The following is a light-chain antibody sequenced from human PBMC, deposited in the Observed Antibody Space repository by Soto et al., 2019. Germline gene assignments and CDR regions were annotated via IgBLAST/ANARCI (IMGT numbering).Light chain of an antibody. Sequence: QSALTQPPSASGSPGQSVTISCTGSSSDIGGYNYVSWYQQHPGTAPHLIIYEVSKRPSGVSDRFPGSKSGSTASLTVSGLQADDEAHFFCSSYAGSDKFVIFGGGTKLTVL. CDR2: EVS. J-gene: IGLJ2*01. CDR3: SSYAGSDKFVI. V-gene: IGLV2-8*01. CDR1: SSDIGGYNY.